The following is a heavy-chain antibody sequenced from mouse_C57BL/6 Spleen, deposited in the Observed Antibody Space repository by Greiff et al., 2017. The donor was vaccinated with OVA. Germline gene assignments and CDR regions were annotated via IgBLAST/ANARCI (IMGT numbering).Heavy chain of an antibody. Sequence: QVHVKQPGAELVRPGSSVKLSCKASSYTFTSYWMDWVKQRPGQGLEWIGNIYPSDSETHYNQKFKDKATLTVDKSSSTAYMQLSSLTSEDSAVYYCARKGYYYGSSPWYFDVWGTGTTVTVSS. CDR2: IYPSDSET. CDR3: ARKGYYYGSSPWYFDV. CDR1: SYTFTSYW. J-gene: IGHJ1*03. V-gene: IGHV1-61*01. D-gene: IGHD1-1*01.